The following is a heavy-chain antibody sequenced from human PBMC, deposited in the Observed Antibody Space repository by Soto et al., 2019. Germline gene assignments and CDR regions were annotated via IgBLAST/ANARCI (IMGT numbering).Heavy chain of an antibody. CDR2: ISSSSSYI. V-gene: IGHV3-21*01. J-gene: IGHJ6*02. CDR1: GFTFSSYG. CDR3: ARVNSDYYYYGMDV. Sequence: EVQLVESGGGLVKPGGSLRLSCAASGFTFSSYGMNWVRQAPGKGLEWVSSISSSSSYIYYADSVKGRFTISRDNAKNSLYLQMNSLRAEDTAVYYCARVNSDYYYYGMDVWGQGTTVTVSS. D-gene: IGHD1-1*01.